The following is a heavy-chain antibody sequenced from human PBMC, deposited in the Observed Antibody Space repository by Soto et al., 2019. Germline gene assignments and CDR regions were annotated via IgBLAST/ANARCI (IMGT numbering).Heavy chain of an antibody. D-gene: IGHD3-10*01. Sequence: SETLSLTCAVYGGSFSGYYWSWIRQPPGKGLEWIGEINHSGSTNYNPSLKSRVTISVDTSKNQFSLKLSSVTAADTAVYYCARVGPHRVITMVRGAPINWFDPWGQGTLVTVSS. CDR3: ARVGPHRVITMVRGAPINWFDP. CDR1: GGSFSGYY. CDR2: INHSGST. V-gene: IGHV4-34*01. J-gene: IGHJ5*02.